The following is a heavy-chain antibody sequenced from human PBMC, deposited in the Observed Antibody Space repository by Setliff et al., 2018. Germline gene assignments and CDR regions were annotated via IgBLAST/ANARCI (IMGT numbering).Heavy chain of an antibody. CDR3: ARALGSSSFPFDY. CDR2: IYYSGST. D-gene: IGHD6-13*01. V-gene: IGHV4-59*01. Sequence: PSETLSLTCTVSGGSISSYYWSWIRQPPGKGLEWIGYIYYSGSTNYNPSLKSRVTISVDTSKNQFSLKLSSVTAADTAVYYCARALGSSSFPFDYWGQGTLVTVSS. CDR1: GGSISSYY. J-gene: IGHJ4*02.